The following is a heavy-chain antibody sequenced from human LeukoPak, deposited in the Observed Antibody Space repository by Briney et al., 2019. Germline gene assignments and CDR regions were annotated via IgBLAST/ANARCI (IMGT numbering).Heavy chain of an antibody. J-gene: IGHJ3*02. CDR3: ARDLAVAGPDAFDI. CDR2: IYSGGST. CDR1: GFTLSRYS. V-gene: IGHV3-53*01. Sequence: PGGSLRLSCAASGFTLSRYSMNWVRQAPGKGLEWVSVIYSGGSTYYADSVKGRFTISRDNSKNTLYLQMNSLRAEDTAVYYCARDLAVAGPDAFDIWGQGTMVTVSS. D-gene: IGHD6-19*01.